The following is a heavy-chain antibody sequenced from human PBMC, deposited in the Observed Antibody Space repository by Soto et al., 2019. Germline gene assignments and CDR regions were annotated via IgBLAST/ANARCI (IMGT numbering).Heavy chain of an antibody. Sequence: QVQLVQSGAEVQKPGASVKVSCKASGYTFTSYDINWVRQATGQGLEWMGWMNPNRGNTGYAQKFQGRVSMTRNTSVSTAYMELSSLRSEDTAVYYCASRDCSGGGCYHWSAPCGQGTLVTVSS. CDR2: MNPNRGNT. CDR1: GYTFTSYD. J-gene: IGHJ5*02. CDR3: ASRDCSGGGCYHWSAP. D-gene: IGHD2-15*01. V-gene: IGHV1-8*01.